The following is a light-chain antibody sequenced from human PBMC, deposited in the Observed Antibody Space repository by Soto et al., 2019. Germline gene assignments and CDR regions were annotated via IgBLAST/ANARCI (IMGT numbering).Light chain of an antibody. V-gene: IGKV4-1*01. Sequence: DIVMTQSPDSLAVALGETATINCKSSQSLVYSANKKNYLAWYQQKPGQPPKLLFYWASTRESGVPDRFNGGGSGTDFTLTISSLQAEDVAVYYCHQYYSLTPPWTFGQGTKVEV. J-gene: IGKJ1*01. CDR2: WAS. CDR3: HQYYSLTPPWT. CDR1: QSLVYSANKKNY.